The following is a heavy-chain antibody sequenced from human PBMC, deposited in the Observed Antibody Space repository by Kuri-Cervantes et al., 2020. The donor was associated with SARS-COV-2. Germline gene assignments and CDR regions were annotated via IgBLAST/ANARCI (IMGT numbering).Heavy chain of an antibody. D-gene: IGHD1-1*01. CDR2: ISSSSSYT. Sequence: SPKISCAASGFTFSDYYMSWIRQAPGKGLEWVSYISSSSSYTNNADSVKGRFTLSRDNAKNMLFLQMNSLRAEDTAVYYCVRDGDHWNFDYWGQGTPVTVSS. V-gene: IGHV3-11*06. J-gene: IGHJ4*01. CDR1: GFTFSDYY. CDR3: VRDGDHWNFDY.